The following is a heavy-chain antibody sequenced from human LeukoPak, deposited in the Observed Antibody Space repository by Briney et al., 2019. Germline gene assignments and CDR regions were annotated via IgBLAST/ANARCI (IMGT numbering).Heavy chain of an antibody. CDR2: ISGSGGSR. V-gene: IGHV3-23*01. CDR3: AKGGEDSGYNSHFDY. Sequence: GGPLRLSCATSGFTFTSYALGWVRQAPGKGLEWVSLISGSGGSRYYGDSVKGRFTISRDNSKNLVYLEMNSLRAGDTAVYYCAKGGEDSGYNSHFDYWGQGTLVIVSS. D-gene: IGHD5-24*01. J-gene: IGHJ4*02. CDR1: GFTFTSYA.